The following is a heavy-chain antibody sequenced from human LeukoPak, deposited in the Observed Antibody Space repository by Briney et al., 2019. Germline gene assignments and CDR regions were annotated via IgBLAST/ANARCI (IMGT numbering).Heavy chain of an antibody. D-gene: IGHD3-10*01. J-gene: IGHJ4*02. Sequence: GGSLRLSCAAPGFSFSDAWMSWVRQIPGKGLEWVGRIESKTDGGTTDYAAPVKGRFTISRDDSTNTLYLQMNSLKSEDTAVYYCTAYGSGRKFDYWGQGILVTVSS. CDR2: IESKTDGGTT. CDR3: TAYGSGRKFDY. V-gene: IGHV3-15*04. CDR1: GFSFSDAW.